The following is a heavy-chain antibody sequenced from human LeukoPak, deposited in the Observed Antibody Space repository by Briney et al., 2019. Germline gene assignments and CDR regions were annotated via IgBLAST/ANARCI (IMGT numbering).Heavy chain of an antibody. V-gene: IGHV3-33*01. J-gene: IGHJ4*02. CDR1: GFTFSSYG. Sequence: GRSLRLSCAASGFTFSSYGMHWVRQAPGKGLEWVAVIWYDGSNKYYADSVKGRFTISRDNSKNTLYLQMNSLRAEDTAVYYCARDNQDSGSCPPEGFDYWGQGTLVTVSS. D-gene: IGHD1-26*01. CDR2: IWYDGSNK. CDR3: ARDNQDSGSCPPEGFDY.